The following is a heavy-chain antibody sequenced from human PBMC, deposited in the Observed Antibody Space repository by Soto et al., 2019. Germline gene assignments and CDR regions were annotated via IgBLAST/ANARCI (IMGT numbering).Heavy chain of an antibody. Sequence: PSETLSLTCTVSGGSISSSIYYWGCIRHPPGKGLEWIASIDYTGNTFYNPSLTSRVTISVDTSKKQFSMKVTSVTAADTAVYYFARITKGSGTDCWGKGTLV. V-gene: IGHV4-39*01. CDR1: GGSISSSIYY. CDR2: IDYTGNT. J-gene: IGHJ4*02. CDR3: ARITKGSGTDC.